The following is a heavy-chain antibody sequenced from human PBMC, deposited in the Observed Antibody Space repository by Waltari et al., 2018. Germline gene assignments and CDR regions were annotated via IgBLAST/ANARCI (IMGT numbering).Heavy chain of an antibody. Sequence: EMQLVESGGGLVQPGGSLRLSCTASGFTFGVYWLTWVRQAPGNGADLVATISPDGRSKTYVDSVRGRFTVSRDNTKNSLYLQMNSLRLEDSALYYCATNRGYYALDYWAQGTLVTVSS. CDR1: GFTFGVYW. CDR3: ATNRGYYALDY. V-gene: IGHV3-7*01. CDR2: ISPDGRSK. D-gene: IGHD1-26*01. J-gene: IGHJ4*02.